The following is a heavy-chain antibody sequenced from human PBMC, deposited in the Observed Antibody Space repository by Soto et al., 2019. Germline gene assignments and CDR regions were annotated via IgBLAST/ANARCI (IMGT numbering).Heavy chain of an antibody. Sequence: LRLFSGASGFTFSSYSLHWVRQAPGKGLEGVAVISYDGSNNYYADSVKSRFTISRDTSKNTLYLQMNSLRAEDTAVYDCAKRGCSTGIFYFGHRGQ. J-gene: IGHJ4*02. CDR2: ISYDGSNN. CDR1: GFTFSSYS. V-gene: IGHV3-30*18. CDR3: AKRGCSTGIFYFGH. D-gene: IGHD3-3*02.